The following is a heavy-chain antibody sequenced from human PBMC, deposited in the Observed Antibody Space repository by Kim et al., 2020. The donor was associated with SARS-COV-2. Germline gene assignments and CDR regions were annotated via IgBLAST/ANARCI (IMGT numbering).Heavy chain of an antibody. Sequence: FQGRVTITADESTSTAYMELSSLRSEDTAVYYCARYNYSNYGWYYYGMDVWGQGTTVTVSS. D-gene: IGHD4-4*01. J-gene: IGHJ6*02. CDR3: ARYNYSNYGWYYYGMDV. V-gene: IGHV1-69*01.